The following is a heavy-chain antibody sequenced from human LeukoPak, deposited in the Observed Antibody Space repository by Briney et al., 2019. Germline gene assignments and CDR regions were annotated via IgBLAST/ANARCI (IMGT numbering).Heavy chain of an antibody. CDR1: EFTFSSYW. CDR2: IASDGSST. D-gene: IGHD4-23*01. V-gene: IGHV3-74*01. CDR3: ARGRPHGNDY. Sequence: GGSLRLSCAASEFTFSSYWMNWVRQAPGKGLVWVSRIASDGSSTTYADPVKGRFSISRDNAKNTLYLQMNSLRVEDTAVYYCARGRPHGNDYWGQGTLVTVSS. J-gene: IGHJ4*02.